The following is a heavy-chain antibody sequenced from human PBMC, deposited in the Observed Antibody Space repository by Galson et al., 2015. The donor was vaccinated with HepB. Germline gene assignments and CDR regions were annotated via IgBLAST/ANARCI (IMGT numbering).Heavy chain of an antibody. CDR2: ISAYNGNT. D-gene: IGHD3-3*01. Sequence: SVKVSCKASGYTFTSYGISWVRQAPGQGLEWMGWISAYNGNTNYAQKLQGRVTMTTDTSTSTAYMELRSLRSDDTAVYYCARLGAPYYDFWNGYGMDVWGQGTTVTVSS. CDR1: GYTFTSYG. J-gene: IGHJ6*02. CDR3: ARLGAPYYDFWNGYGMDV. V-gene: IGHV1-18*01.